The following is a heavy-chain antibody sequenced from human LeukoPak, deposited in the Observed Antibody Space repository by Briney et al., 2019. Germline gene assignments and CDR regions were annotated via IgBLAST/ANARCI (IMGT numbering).Heavy chain of an antibody. J-gene: IGHJ4*02. CDR3: ARGFYYYGSGIGVYYFDY. CDR2: INHSGST. D-gene: IGHD3-10*01. Sequence: SETLSLTCAVYGGSFSGYYWSWIRQPPGKGLEWIGEINHSGSTNYNPSFKSRVTISVDTSKNQFSLKLSSVTAADTAVYYCARGFYYYGSGIGVYYFDYWGQGTLVTVSS. V-gene: IGHV4-34*01. CDR1: GGSFSGYY.